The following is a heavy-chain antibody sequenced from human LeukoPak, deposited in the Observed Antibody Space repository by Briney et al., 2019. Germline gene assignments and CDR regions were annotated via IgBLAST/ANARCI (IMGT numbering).Heavy chain of an antibody. D-gene: IGHD3-9*01. CDR2: ISSSSSYI. V-gene: IGHV3-21*01. CDR1: GFTFSSYS. J-gene: IGHJ4*02. CDR3: ARATTYDILTGFSDY. Sequence: NPGGSLRLSRAASGFTFSSYSMNWVRQAPGKGLEWVSSISSSSSYIYYADSVKGRFTISRDNAKKSLYLQMNSLRAEDTAVYYCARATTYDILTGFSDYWGQGTLVTVSS.